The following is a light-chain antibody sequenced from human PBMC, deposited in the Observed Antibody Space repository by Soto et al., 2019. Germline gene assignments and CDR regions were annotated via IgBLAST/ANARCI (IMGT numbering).Light chain of an antibody. V-gene: IGKV3D-20*01. CDR3: QQYGSPIT. CDR2: DAS. CDR1: QSVSSSY. J-gene: IGKJ5*01. Sequence: VLTHSPATLSLSPGERATLSCEASQSVSSSYLAWYQQKPGLAPRLLIYDASTRATGIPDRFSGSGSGTDFTLTISRVEPEDFAVYYCQQYGSPITFGQGTRLEIK.